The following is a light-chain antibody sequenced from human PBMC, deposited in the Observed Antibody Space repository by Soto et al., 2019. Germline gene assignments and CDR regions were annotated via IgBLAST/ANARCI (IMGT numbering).Light chain of an antibody. V-gene: IGKV3-15*01. CDR3: QQYNNCPQT. CDR1: QSVSSN. Sequence: EIVMTKSPATLSVSPGARATLSCRASQSVSSNLAWYQQTPGQAPRLLIYGASTRATGIPGRFSGSGSGTEFTLTISSLQSEDFAVYYCQQYNNCPQTFGQGTKVEIK. J-gene: IGKJ2*01. CDR2: GAS.